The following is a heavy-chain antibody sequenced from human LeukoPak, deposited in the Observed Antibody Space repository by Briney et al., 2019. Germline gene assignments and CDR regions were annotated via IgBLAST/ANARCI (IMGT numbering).Heavy chain of an antibody. CDR2: ISRSGDTI. J-gene: IGHJ4*02. CDR3: ARALITFGGVIVQSFDY. Sequence: GGSLRLSCAASGFTFSRYEMNWVRQAPGKGLEWVSYISRSGDTIYFADSVKGRFTISRDNAKNSLYLQMNSLRAEDTAVYYCARALITFGGVIVQSFDYWGQGTLVTVSS. CDR1: GFTFSRYE. V-gene: IGHV3-48*03. D-gene: IGHD3-16*02.